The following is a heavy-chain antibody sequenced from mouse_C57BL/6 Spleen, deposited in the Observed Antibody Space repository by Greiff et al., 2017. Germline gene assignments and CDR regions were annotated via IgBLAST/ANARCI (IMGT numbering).Heavy chain of an antibody. V-gene: IGHV1-42*01. D-gene: IGHD1-1*01. J-gene: IGHJ2*01. CDR2: INPSTGGT. CDR1: GYSFTGYY. Sequence: VHVKQSGPELVKPGASVKISCKASGYSFTGYYMNWVKQSPEKSLEWIGEINPSTGGTTYNQKFKAKATLTVDKSSSTAYMQLKSLTSEDSAVYYCARSYYGSSYDFDYWGQGTTLTVSS. CDR3: ARSYYGSSYDFDY.